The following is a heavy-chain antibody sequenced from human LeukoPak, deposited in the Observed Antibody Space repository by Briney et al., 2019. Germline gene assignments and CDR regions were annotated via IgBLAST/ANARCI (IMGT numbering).Heavy chain of an antibody. CDR2: INPSGGNT. CDR3: AGTATLWFGELDYYYYMDV. J-gene: IGHJ6*03. D-gene: IGHD3-10*01. Sequence: GASVKVSCKASGYTFTSYGISWVRQAPGQGLEWMGIINPSGGNTNYAQKLQGRVTMTTDTSTSTAYMELRSLRSDDTAVYYCAGTATLWFGELDYYYYMDVWGKGTTVTVSS. CDR1: GYTFTSYG. V-gene: IGHV1-18*01.